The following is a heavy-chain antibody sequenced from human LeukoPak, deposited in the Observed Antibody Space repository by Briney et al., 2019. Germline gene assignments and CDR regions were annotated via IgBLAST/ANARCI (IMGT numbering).Heavy chain of an antibody. CDR1: GFTFSSYE. CDR3: ASLFSYYDSSGYQLREGYYFDY. J-gene: IGHJ4*02. CDR2: ISSSGSTI. Sequence: GGSLRLSCAASGFTFSSYEMNWVRQAPGKGLEWVSYISSSGSTIYYADSVKGRFTISRDNAKNSLYLQMNSLRAEDTAVYYCASLFSYYDSSGYQLREGYYFDYWGQGTLVTVSS. D-gene: IGHD3-22*01. V-gene: IGHV3-48*03.